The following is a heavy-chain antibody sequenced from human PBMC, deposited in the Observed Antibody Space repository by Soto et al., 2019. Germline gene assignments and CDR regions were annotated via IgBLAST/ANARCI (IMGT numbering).Heavy chain of an antibody. V-gene: IGHV1-3*01. D-gene: IGHD1-26*01. Sequence: QVQLVQSGAELKKPGASVNISCQASGFTFSDTLINWVRQGPGQRLEWMGWINPANGNTRYSEPFQGRVTISSLSSASTAYVALSDLTSEHTAVYYCGRDLVSAGPRANDAFDVWCQGTMITVSS. CDR3: GRDLVSAGPRANDAFDV. CDR1: GFTFSDTL. CDR2: INPANGNT. J-gene: IGHJ3*01.